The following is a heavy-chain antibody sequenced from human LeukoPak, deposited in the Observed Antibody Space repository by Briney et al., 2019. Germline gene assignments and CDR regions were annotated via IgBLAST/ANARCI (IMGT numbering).Heavy chain of an antibody. V-gene: IGHV1-24*01. J-gene: IGHJ6*02. CDR2: FDPEDGET. CDR3: ATKPYSITMVRGVPPGDYYGMDV. CDR1: GYTLTELS. Sequence: VSVKVSCKVSGYTLTELSMHWVRQAPGKGLEWMGGFDPEDGETIYAQKFQGRVTMTEDTSTDTAYMELSSLRSEDTAVYYCATKPYSITMVRGVPPGDYYGMDVWGQGTTVTVSS. D-gene: IGHD3-10*01.